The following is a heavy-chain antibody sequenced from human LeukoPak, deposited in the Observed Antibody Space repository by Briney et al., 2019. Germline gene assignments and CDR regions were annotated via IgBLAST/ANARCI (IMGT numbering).Heavy chain of an antibody. Sequence: ASVKVSCKASGYTFTSYYMHWVRQASGQGLEWMGVINPSGGSTSYAQKFQGRVTMTRDTSTSTVYMELSSMRSEDTAVYYCARDRAYYYDSSGYYYYYYMDVWGKGTTVTVSS. CDR2: INPSGGST. CDR1: GYTFTSYY. V-gene: IGHV1-46*01. J-gene: IGHJ6*03. D-gene: IGHD3-22*01. CDR3: ARDRAYYYDSSGYYYYYYMDV.